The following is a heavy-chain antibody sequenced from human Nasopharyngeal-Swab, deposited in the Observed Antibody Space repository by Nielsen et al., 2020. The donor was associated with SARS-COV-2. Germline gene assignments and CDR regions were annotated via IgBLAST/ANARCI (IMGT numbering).Heavy chain of an antibody. J-gene: IGHJ4*02. Sequence: GESLKISCSASGFTFSNYAMHWVRQAPGKGLEYVSAISSTGGNTYYTDSVKGRFTISRDNSKNTLYLQMGSLRVEDTAVYYCWKDSSGYEFDSWGQGTLVTVSS. V-gene: IGHV3-64D*06. CDR3: WKDSSGYEFDS. CDR1: GFTFSNYA. CDR2: ISSTGGNT. D-gene: IGHD3-22*01.